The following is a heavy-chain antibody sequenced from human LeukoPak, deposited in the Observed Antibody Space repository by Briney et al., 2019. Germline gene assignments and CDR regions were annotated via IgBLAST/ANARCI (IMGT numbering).Heavy chain of an antibody. V-gene: IGHV3-23*01. Sequence: PGGSQRLSCAASGFTFRDEAMSWVRQAPGKGLDWVSSISGAAGGIYYADSVRGRFTISRDNSKNTLYLQMNSLGVGDTAVYYCVKNGARSGWYAEFASWGQGTLVTVSS. CDR1: GFTFRDEA. J-gene: IGHJ5*02. CDR2: ISGAAGGI. D-gene: IGHD6-19*01. CDR3: VKNGARSGWYAEFAS.